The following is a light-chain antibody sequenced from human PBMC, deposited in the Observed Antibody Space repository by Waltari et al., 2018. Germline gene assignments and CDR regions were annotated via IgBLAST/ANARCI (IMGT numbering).Light chain of an antibody. CDR2: DAS. CDR3: QQRTNWWT. V-gene: IGKV3-11*01. CDR1: QSVNIN. J-gene: IGKJ1*01. Sequence: EIVLTQSPATLSLSAGERATLSCRASQSVNINLAWYQQRPGQAPRLLIYDASTRANGLPARFSGSGSGTDFTLTISSLEPEDFAIYYCQQRTNWWTFGQGTRV.